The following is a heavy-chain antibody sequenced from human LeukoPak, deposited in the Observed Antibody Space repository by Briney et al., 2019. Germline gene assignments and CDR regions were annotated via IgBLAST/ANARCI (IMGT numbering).Heavy chain of an antibody. CDR3: ARLAGGLYQFDY. D-gene: IGHD2-2*01. Sequence: ASVEVSCKASGYTFTGYYMHWVRQAPGQGLEWMGWINPNSGDTNSAQEFQGRVTMTRDTSISTAYMELSRLRSDDTAVYYCARLAGGLYQFDYWGQGALVTVSS. CDR1: GYTFTGYY. V-gene: IGHV1-2*02. J-gene: IGHJ4*02. CDR2: INPNSGDT.